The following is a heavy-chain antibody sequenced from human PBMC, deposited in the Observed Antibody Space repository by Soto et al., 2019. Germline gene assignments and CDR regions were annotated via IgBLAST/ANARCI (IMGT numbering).Heavy chain of an antibody. J-gene: IGHJ4*02. D-gene: IGHD3-16*01. Sequence: PSETLSLTCTVSCASMTDHYCSWIRQPPGKGLEYIGYIFYTGNTNYNSSFKSRVTMSIDMSRNQISLNLNSVTAADTAVYYCARSGHIFGGVVWGQGILVTVSS. CDR3: ARSGHIFGGVV. V-gene: IGHV4-59*11. CDR1: CASMTDHY. CDR2: IFYTGNT.